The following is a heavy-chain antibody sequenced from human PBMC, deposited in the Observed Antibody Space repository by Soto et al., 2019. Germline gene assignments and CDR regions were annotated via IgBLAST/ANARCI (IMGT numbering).Heavy chain of an antibody. D-gene: IGHD3-3*01. J-gene: IGHJ6*02. Sequence: QVQLQESGPGLVKPSQTLSLTCTVSGGSISSGDYYWSWIRQPPGKGLEWIGYIYYSGSTYYNPSLTSXXTXSXXTSKNQFSLELSSVTAADTAVYYCARDRTIFEGSFWGQGTTVTVSS. CDR3: ARDRTIFEGSF. V-gene: IGHV4-30-4*01. CDR1: GGSISSGDYY. CDR2: IYYSGST.